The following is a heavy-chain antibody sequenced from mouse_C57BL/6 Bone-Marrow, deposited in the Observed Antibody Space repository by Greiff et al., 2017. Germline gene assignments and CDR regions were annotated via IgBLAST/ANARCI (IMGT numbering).Heavy chain of an antibody. D-gene: IGHD1-1*01. CDR2: INPGSGGT. CDR3: ARSGDYGSSLWYFDY. V-gene: IGHV1-54*01. CDR1: GYAFTNYL. J-gene: IGHJ2*01. Sequence: LEESGAELVRPGTSVKVSCKASGYAFTNYLIEWVKQRPGQGLEWIGVINPGSGGTNYNEKFKGKATLTADKSSSTAYMQLSSLTSEDSAVYFCARSGDYGSSLWYFDYWGQGTTLTVSS.